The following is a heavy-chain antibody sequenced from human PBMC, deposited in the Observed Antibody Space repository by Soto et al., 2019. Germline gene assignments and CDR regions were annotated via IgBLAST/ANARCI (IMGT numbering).Heavy chain of an antibody. D-gene: IGHD3-3*01. CDR3: ARGHLWLED. V-gene: IGHV4-59*01. CDR2: IYYSGST. J-gene: IGHJ4*02. CDR1: GVSISGFY. Sequence: QVQLQGSGPGLVRPSETLSLTCAVSGVSISGFYWSWIRQPPGKGLEYIGYIYYSGSTYYNPSLMSRVTVSLDSSKNQFSLKLTSVTAADTAIYYCARGHLWLEDWGQGTLVTVSS.